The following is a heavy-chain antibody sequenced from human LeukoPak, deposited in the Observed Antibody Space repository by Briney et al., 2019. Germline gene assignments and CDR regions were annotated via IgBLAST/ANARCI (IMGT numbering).Heavy chain of an antibody. V-gene: IGHV3-21*04. Sequence: GGSLRLSCVASGFTFSSSSMNWVRQAPGKGLEWVSSISSSSSYIYYADSVKGRFTVSRDNAKNTVYLQMNNLRGEDTALYYCSKAGDTNYYRHGDYWGQGTLVTVSS. CDR2: ISSSSSYI. CDR1: GFTFSSSS. D-gene: IGHD4-11*01. J-gene: IGHJ4*02. CDR3: SKAGDTNYYRHGDY.